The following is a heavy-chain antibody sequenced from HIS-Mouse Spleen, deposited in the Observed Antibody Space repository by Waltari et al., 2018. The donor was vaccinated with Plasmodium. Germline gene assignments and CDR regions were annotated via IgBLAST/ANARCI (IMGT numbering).Heavy chain of an antibody. CDR1: GYPFTGYY. CDR2: INPNSG. D-gene: IGHD6-13*01. J-gene: IGHJ1*01. V-gene: IGHV1-2*02. CDR3: ARVLGYKAAAGTFVEYFQH. Sequence: QVQLVQSGAEVKKPGASVKVPCKASGYPFTGYYMHWVRQAPGQGLEWMGWINPNSGDTSISTAYMELSRLRSDDTAVYYCARVLGYKAAAGTFVEYFQHWGQGTLVTVSS.